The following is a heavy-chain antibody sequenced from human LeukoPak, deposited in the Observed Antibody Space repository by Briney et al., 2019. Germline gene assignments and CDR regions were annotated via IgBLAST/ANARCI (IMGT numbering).Heavy chain of an antibody. CDR1: GFTFSSYW. CDR2: IKQDGSEK. J-gene: IGHJ3*02. CDR3: ARDRPIVGATKGAAFDI. V-gene: IGHV3-7*01. Sequence: GGSLRLSCAASGFTFSSYWMSWVRQAPGKGLGWVANIKQDGSEKYYVDSVKGRFTISRDNAKNSLYLQMNSLRAEDTAVYYCARDRPIVGATKGAAFDIWGQGTMVTVSS. D-gene: IGHD1-26*01.